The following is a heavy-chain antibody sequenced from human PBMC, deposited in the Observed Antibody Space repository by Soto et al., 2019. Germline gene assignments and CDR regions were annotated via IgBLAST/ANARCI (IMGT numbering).Heavy chain of an antibody. Sequence: GGSLRLSCAASGFTFSSYSMNWVRQAPGKGLEWVSSISSSSSYIYYADSVKGRFTISRDNAKNTLYLQMNSLRAEDTAVYYCARVLPLYSSSWFGPDYYYYYGMDVWGQGTTVTVSS. V-gene: IGHV3-21*01. CDR2: ISSSSSYI. J-gene: IGHJ6*02. CDR1: GFTFSSYS. CDR3: ARVLPLYSSSWFGPDYYYYYGMDV. D-gene: IGHD6-13*01.